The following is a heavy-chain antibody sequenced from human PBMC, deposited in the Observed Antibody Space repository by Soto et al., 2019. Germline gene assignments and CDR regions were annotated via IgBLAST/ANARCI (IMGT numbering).Heavy chain of an antibody. V-gene: IGHV4-59*01. CDR3: ARALVVEPAAILSGPYNWFDP. CDR2: IYYSGST. CDR1: GGSISSYY. D-gene: IGHD2-2*01. J-gene: IGHJ5*02. Sequence: PSETLSLTCTVSGGSISSYYWSWIRQPPGKGLEWIGYIYYSGSTNYNPSLKSRVTISVDTSKNQFSLKLRSVTAGDRAVYYCARALVVEPAAILSGPYNWFDPWGKGTLVTVSS.